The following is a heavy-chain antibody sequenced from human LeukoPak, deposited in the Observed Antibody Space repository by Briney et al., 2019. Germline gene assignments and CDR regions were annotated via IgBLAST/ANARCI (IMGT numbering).Heavy chain of an antibody. CDR3: ARGTPRNCSSTSCLFDY. J-gene: IGHJ4*02. Sequence: PSETLSLTCAVYGGSFSGYYWSWIRQPPGKGLEWIGEINHSGSTNYNPSLKSRVTISVDTSKNQFSLKLSSVTAADTAVYYCARGTPRNCSSTSCLFDYWGQGTLVTVSS. CDR2: INHSGST. D-gene: IGHD2-2*01. V-gene: IGHV4-34*01. CDR1: GGSFSGYY.